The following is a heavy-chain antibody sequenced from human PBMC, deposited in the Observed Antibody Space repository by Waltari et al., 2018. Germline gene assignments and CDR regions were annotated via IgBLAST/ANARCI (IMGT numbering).Heavy chain of an antibody. D-gene: IGHD3-3*01. CDR2: TYYRSKWYS. V-gene: IGHV6-1*01. CDR3: ARTTITVFGVVVGALDN. Sequence: QVQLQQSGPGLVKPSQTLSLTCAISGDSVSSNSAAWDWIRQSPSRGLEWLGRTYYRSKWYSHYAESVKRRMTINADTSKNEFSLQLTSVSPEDTGLYFCARTTITVFGVVVGALDNWGPGTLVTVSS. CDR1: GDSVSSNSAA. J-gene: IGHJ4*02.